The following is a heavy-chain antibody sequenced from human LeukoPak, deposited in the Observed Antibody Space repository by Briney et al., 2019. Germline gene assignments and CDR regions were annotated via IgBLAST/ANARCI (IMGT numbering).Heavy chain of an antibody. CDR3: ARHTTVLTSFDY. J-gene: IGHJ4*02. D-gene: IGHD4-4*01. V-gene: IGHV4-59*08. Sequence: LETLSLTCSVSGAGGSISGYYWSWIRQPPGKGLEWIGYISSSGTTNYNTSLKSRVTISRETSKNQFYLRLTSVTAADRAVYYCARHTTVLTSFDYWGQGTLVTVSS. CDR1: GAGGSISGYY. CDR2: ISSSGTT.